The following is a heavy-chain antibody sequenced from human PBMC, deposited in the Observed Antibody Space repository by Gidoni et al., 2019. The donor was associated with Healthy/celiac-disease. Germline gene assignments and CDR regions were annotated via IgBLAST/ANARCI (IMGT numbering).Heavy chain of an antibody. Sequence: EVQLVESGGGLVKPGGSLRLSCASSGFTFSSYSMNWVRQAPGKGLEWVLSISSSSSYIYYADSVKGRFTISRDNAKNSLYLQMNSLRAEDTAVYYCARLDGSGKDAFDIWGQGTMVTVSS. J-gene: IGHJ3*02. CDR3: ARLDGSGKDAFDI. CDR2: ISSSSSYI. D-gene: IGHD3-10*01. CDR1: GFTFSSYS. V-gene: IGHV3-21*01.